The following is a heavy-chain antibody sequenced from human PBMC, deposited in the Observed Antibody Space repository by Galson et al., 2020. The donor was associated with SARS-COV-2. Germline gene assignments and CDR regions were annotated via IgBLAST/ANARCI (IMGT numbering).Heavy chain of an antibody. Sequence: SETLSLTCAVYGGSFSDYSWTWVRQHPGKGLEWVGEVSHSGSTNYSPSLKSRVFMSVDTSKNQFSLKLRSVTAADTAVYYCARGGSRPIMAFDYYYFYMDVWGKGTTVTVSS. J-gene: IGHJ6*03. V-gene: IGHV4-34*01. CDR1: GGSFSDYS. CDR3: ARGGSRPIMAFDYYYFYMDV. CDR2: VSHSGST. D-gene: IGHD3-10*01.